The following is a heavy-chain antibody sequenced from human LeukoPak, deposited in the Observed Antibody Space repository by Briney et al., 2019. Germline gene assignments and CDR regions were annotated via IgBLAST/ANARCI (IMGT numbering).Heavy chain of an antibody. CDR2: ISTSGGST. CDR1: GFTFSTYA. Sequence: GGSLRLSCAASGFTFSTYAMTWVRQAPGKGLEWVSGISTSGGSTSYADSVKGRFTISRDNPRNTLYMQMNSLRDEDTAVYYCAIMHRYYDGSGYWVQWGQGTLVTVSS. V-gene: IGHV3-23*01. D-gene: IGHD3-22*01. J-gene: IGHJ4*02. CDR3: AIMHRYYDGSGYWVQ.